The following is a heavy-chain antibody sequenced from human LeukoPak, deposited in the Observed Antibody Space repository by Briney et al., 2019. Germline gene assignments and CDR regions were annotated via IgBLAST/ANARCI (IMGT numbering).Heavy chain of an antibody. CDR3: AREGYYDRKAFDI. V-gene: IGHV4-34*01. CDR1: GGSFSGYY. CDR2: INHSGST. J-gene: IGHJ3*02. D-gene: IGHD3-22*01. Sequence: SETLSLTCAVYGGSFSGYYWSWIRQPPGKGLEWIGEINHSGSTNYNPSLKSRVTISVDTSKNQFSLKLSSVTAADTAVYYCAREGYYDRKAFDIWGQGTMVTVSS.